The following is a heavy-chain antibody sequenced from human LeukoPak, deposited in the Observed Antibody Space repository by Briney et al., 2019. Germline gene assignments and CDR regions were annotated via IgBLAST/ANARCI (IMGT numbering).Heavy chain of an antibody. D-gene: IGHD2-21*01. CDR1: GFNVTTNN. Sequence: PGGSLRLSCVGSGFNVTTNNMYWVRQAPGKGLECVSAFHAGGGPDYADSVRDRFTISRDNSKNTLYLQMNSLRAEDTAVYFCGRRFCNSCPLDFWGQGTLVTVSS. V-gene: IGHV3-66*04. J-gene: IGHJ4*02. CDR2: FHAGGGP. CDR3: GRRFCNSCPLDF.